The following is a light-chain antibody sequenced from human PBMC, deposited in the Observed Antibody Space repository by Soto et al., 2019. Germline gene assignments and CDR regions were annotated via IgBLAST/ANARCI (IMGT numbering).Light chain of an antibody. Sequence: EIVLTQSPATLSLSPGERATLSCRASQSVSRYLAWYQQKPGQAPRLLIYDASNKATGIPVRFSSSGSGTDFTLTISSLEPEDFAVYYCQQRSDWPSTFGGGNKLQIK. CDR3: QQRSDWPST. J-gene: IGKJ4*01. CDR1: QSVSRY. V-gene: IGKV3-11*01. CDR2: DAS.